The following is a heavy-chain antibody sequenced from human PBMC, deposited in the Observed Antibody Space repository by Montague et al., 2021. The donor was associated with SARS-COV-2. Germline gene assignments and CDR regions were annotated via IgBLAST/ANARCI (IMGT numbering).Heavy chain of an antibody. Sequence: CAISGDSVSSYSAAWNWIRQSPSIGFEWLGRTYHRSKWYNDYALSVKSRITINPDTSKNHFSLQLNSVTPEDTAIYYCARGVYYDGSGYYSFDYWGQGTLVTVSS. CDR3: ARGVYYDGSGYYSFDY. D-gene: IGHD3-22*01. V-gene: IGHV6-1*01. CDR2: TYHRSKWYN. J-gene: IGHJ4*02. CDR1: GDSVSSYSAA.